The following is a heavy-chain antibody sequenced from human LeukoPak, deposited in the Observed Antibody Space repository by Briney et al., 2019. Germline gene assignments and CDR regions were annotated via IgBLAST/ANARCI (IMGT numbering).Heavy chain of an antibody. CDR3: ARLVGATMVDY. J-gene: IGHJ4*02. Sequence: SETLSLTCTVSGDSISTSNSYWGWIRQPPGKGLEWIGSIYYSGNTYYNASLKSRVTISVDTSKNQFSLKLTSVTAADTAVYYCARLVGATMVDYWGQGTLVTVSS. D-gene: IGHD1-26*01. CDR1: GDSISTSNSY. V-gene: IGHV4-39*01. CDR2: IYYSGNT.